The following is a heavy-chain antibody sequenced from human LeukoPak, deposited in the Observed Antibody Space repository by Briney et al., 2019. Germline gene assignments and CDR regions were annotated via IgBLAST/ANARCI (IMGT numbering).Heavy chain of an antibody. CDR2: SNAGNGNT. CDR3: ARDAAAVAGTYYYYYGMDV. CDR1: GYTFTSYA. D-gene: IGHD6-19*01. J-gene: IGHJ6*02. V-gene: IGHV1-3*02. Sequence: GASVKVSCKASGYTFTSYAMHWVRQAPGQRLEWMGWSNAGNGNTKYSQEFQGGVTITRDTSASTAYMELRSLRSDDTAVYYCARDAAAVAGTYYYYYGMDVWGQGTTVTVSS.